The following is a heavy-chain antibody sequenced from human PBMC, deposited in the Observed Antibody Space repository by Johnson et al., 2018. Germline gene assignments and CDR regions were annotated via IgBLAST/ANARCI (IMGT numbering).Heavy chain of an antibody. V-gene: IGHV3-33*01. Sequence: QVQLVESGGGVVQPGRSLRLSCAASGFTFSSYGMHWVRQAPGKGLEWVAVIWYDGSNNNYADSVKGRFTISRDNSKNTLYLQMNSLRAEDTAGYYCARATGLYGDLYYYGMDVWGQGTTVTVSS. CDR1: GFTFSSYG. CDR2: IWYDGSNN. CDR3: ARATGLYGDLYYYGMDV. J-gene: IGHJ6*02. D-gene: IGHD4-17*01.